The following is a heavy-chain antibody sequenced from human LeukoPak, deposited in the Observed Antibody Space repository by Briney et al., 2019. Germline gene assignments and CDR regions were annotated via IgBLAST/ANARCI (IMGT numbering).Heavy chain of an antibody. CDR2: INHSGST. CDR1: GGSFSGYY. Sequence: SETLSLTCAVYGGSFSGYYWSWIRQPPGKGLEWIGEINHSGSTNYNPSLKSRVTISVDTSKNQFSLKLSSVTAADTAVYYCARRRHGDYPIDYWGQGTLVTVSS. J-gene: IGHJ4*02. CDR3: ARRRHGDYPIDY. D-gene: IGHD4-17*01. V-gene: IGHV4-34*01.